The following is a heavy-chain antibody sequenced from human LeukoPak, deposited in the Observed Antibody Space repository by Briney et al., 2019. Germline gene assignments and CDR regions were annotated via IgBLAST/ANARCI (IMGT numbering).Heavy chain of an antibody. CDR3: AKHDYGGNSDY. J-gene: IGHJ4*02. V-gene: IGHV3-23*01. CDR2: ISGSGGGT. CDR1: GFTFSTYG. Sequence: GGSLRLSCAASGFTFSTYGMSWVRQAPGKGLEWVSAISGSGGGTYYADSVKGRFTISRDNSKNTLYLQMSSLRAEDTAVYYCAKHDYGGNSDYWGQGTLVTVSS. D-gene: IGHD4-23*01.